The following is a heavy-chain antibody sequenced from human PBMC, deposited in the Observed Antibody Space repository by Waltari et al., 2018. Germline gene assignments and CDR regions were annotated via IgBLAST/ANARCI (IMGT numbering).Heavy chain of an antibody. D-gene: IGHD3-3*01. CDR1: GFTVSHNY. CDR3: ARGHTISGGDYMDV. J-gene: IGHJ6*03. CDR2: IYAGGST. V-gene: IGHV3-53*01. Sequence: EVQLVESGGGLIQPGGSLRLSCAVSGFTVSHNYMSWVRQAPGKGREWVSVIYAGGSTFYAGSVRGLFTISRDNSMNTLFLQMNSLRGEDTAVYYCARGHTISGGDYMDVWGKGTTVIVSS.